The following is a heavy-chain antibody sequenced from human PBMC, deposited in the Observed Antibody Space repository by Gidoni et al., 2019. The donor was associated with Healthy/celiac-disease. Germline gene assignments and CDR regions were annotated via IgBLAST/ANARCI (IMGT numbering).Heavy chain of an antibody. CDR1: GFTFSDYY. Sequence: QVQLVESGGGLVKPGGSLRLSCAASGFTFSDYYMSWIRQAPGKGLEWVSYISSSSSYTNYADSVKGRFTISRDNAKNSLYLQMNSLRAEDTAVYYCARYRDIVVVPGFYGMDVWGQGTTVTVSS. J-gene: IGHJ6*02. D-gene: IGHD2-2*01. CDR2: ISSSSSYT. CDR3: ARYRDIVVVPGFYGMDV. V-gene: IGHV3-11*05.